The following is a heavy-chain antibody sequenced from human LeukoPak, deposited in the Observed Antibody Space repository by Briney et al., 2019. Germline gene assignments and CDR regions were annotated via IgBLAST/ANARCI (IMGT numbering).Heavy chain of an antibody. CDR2: SYHRGST. Sequence: PSETLSLTCTVSGGSISSYYWSWIRQPPGKGLEWIGWSYHRGSTSYNPSLKSRVAISVDTSKNQFSLKLSSVTAADTAVHYCARDRELGYWGQGTLVTVSS. J-gene: IGHJ4*02. CDR3: ARDRELGY. CDR1: GGSISSYY. V-gene: IGHV4-59*01. D-gene: IGHD1-1*01.